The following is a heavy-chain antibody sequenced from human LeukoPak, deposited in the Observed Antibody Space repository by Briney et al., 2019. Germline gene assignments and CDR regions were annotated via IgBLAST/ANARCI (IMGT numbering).Heavy chain of an antibody. CDR2: IRANGRDT. Sequence: RGSLRLSCAASGFIFSDFSMSWVRQAPRKGLERVSTIRANGRDTYYADSVKGRFTISRDDSKNTLYLEMNSLRAVDTAVYYCAKGGYTTWFAPWGQGTLVTVSS. CDR3: AKGGYTTWFAP. CDR1: GFIFSDFS. D-gene: IGHD2-15*01. J-gene: IGHJ5*02. V-gene: IGHV3-23*01.